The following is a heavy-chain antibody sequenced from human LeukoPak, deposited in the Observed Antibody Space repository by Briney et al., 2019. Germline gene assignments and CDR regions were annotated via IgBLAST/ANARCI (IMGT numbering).Heavy chain of an antibody. V-gene: IGHV3-33*01. Sequence: GGSLRLSCAASGFTFSSYGMHWVRQAPGKGLEWVAVIWYDGSNKYYADSVKGRFTISRDNSENTLYLQMNSLRAEDTAVYYCATMGYDSRHYYYGMDVWGQGTTVTVSS. J-gene: IGHJ6*02. CDR3: ATMGYDSRHYYYGMDV. CDR2: IWYDGSNK. CDR1: GFTFSSYG. D-gene: IGHD3-22*01.